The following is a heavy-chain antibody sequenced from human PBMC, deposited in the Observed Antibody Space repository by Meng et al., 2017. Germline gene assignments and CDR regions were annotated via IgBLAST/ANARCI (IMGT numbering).Heavy chain of an antibody. D-gene: IGHD1-26*01. CDR1: GDSVSSNSAA. CDR2: AYYRSKWYH. J-gene: IGHJ4*02. V-gene: IGHV6-1*01. Sequence: QIQLQQSGPGLVKPPQTLSLICAISGDSVSSNSAAWNWIRQSPSRGLEWLGRAYYRSKWYHDYAESVKSRISIDPDTSKNQFSLQLRSVTPEDSAVYYCARGSYSFDSWGQRTLVTVPS. CDR3: ARGSYSFDS.